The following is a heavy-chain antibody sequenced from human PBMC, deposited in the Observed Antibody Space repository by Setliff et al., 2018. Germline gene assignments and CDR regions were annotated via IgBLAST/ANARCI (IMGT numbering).Heavy chain of an antibody. CDR3: ARLRKDYGDYYYFDY. V-gene: IGHV3-74*01. Sequence: GGSLRLSCAASGFTFSNHWMHWVRQAPGKGLVWVSRIGDGGGGTTYADSVKGRFTISRDNAKNTLYLQMNSLRAEDTAVYYCARLRKDYGDYYYFDYWGPGTLVTVSS. CDR2: IGDGGGGT. J-gene: IGHJ4*02. D-gene: IGHD4-17*01. CDR1: GFTFSNHW.